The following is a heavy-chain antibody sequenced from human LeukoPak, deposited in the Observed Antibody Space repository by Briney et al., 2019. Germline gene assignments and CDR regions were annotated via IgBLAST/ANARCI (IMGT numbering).Heavy chain of an antibody. J-gene: IGHJ5*02. V-gene: IGHV2-5*01. CDR2: IYRNDDK. CDR3: AHSNVEYSSSPPRWFDP. D-gene: IGHD6-6*01. CDR1: GFSLSTSGVG. Sequence: SGPTLVNPTQTLTLTCTFSGFSLSTSGVGVGWIRQPQGKALGWLALIYRNDDKRYSPSLKSRLTITKDTSKNQVVLTMTNMDPVDTATYYCAHSNVEYSSSPPRWFDPWGQGTLVTVSS.